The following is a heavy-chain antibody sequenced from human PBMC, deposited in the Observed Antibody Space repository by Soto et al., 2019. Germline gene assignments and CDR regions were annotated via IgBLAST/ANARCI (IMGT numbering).Heavy chain of an antibody. CDR3: ARGYDYPMGIYYYYYYGMDV. CDR2: IDPSIGKA. V-gene: IGHV1-69*13. D-gene: IGHD3-22*01. J-gene: IGHJ6*02. Sequence: GASVKVSCKASGYTFTSYAIHWVRQAPGQRPEWMGGIDPSIGKANYAQKFQGRVTITADESTSTAYMELSSLRSEDTAVYYCARGYDYPMGIYYYYYYGMDVWGQGTTVTVS. CDR1: GYTFTSYA.